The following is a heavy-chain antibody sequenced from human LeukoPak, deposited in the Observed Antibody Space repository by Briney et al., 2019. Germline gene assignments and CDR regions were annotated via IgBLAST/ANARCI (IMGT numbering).Heavy chain of an antibody. CDR1: GGTFSSYA. V-gene: IGHV1-69*13. D-gene: IGHD3-22*01. Sequence: SVKVSCKASGGTFSSYAISWVRQAPGQALEWMGGIIPIFGTANYAQKFQGRVTITADESTSTAYMELSSLRSEDTAVYYCASPKERDYYDSSGYYYFFYWGQGTLVTVSS. J-gene: IGHJ4*02. CDR2: IIPIFGTA. CDR3: ASPKERDYYDSSGYYYFFY.